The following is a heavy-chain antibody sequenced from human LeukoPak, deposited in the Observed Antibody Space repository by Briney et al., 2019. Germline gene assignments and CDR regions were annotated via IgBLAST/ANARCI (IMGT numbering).Heavy chain of an antibody. CDR2: ISAYNGNT. CDR1: GYTFTSYG. J-gene: IGHJ6*03. D-gene: IGHD4-23*01. V-gene: IGHV1-18*01. Sequence: EASVKVSCKASGYTFTSYGISWVRQAPGQGLEWMGWISAYNGNTNYAQKLQGRVTMTTDTSTSTAYMELRSLRSDDTAVYYCARSVVTPGGYYYYYMDVWGKGTTVTISS. CDR3: ARSVVTPGGYYYYYMDV.